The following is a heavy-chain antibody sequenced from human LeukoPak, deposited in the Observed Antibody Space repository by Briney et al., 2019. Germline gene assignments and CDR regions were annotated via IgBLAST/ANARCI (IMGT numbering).Heavy chain of an antibody. CDR2: INPNSGGT. CDR1: GYTFTGYY. V-gene: IGHV1-2*02. J-gene: IGHJ5*02. D-gene: IGHD4-17*01. CDR3: ARDYGDHVRWLDP. Sequence: GASVKVSFKASGYTFTGYYMHWVRQAPGQGLEWMGWINPNSGGTNYAQKFQGRVTITRDTSISTAYMELSRLRSEDTAVYFCARDYGDHVRWLDPWGQGTLVTVSS.